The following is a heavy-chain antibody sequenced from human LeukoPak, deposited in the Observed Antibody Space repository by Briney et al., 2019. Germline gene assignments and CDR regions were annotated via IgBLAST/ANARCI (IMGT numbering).Heavy chain of an antibody. Sequence: PSETLSLTCTVSGGSISSSSYYWGWIRQPPGKGLEWIGSIYYSGSTYYNPSLKSRVTISVDTSKNQFSLKLSSVTAADTAVYYCARGAYRGDYVWGSKGAFDIWGQGTMVTVSS. CDR3: ARGAYRGDYVWGSKGAFDI. V-gene: IGHV4-39*07. D-gene: IGHD3-16*01. CDR1: GGSISSSSYY. J-gene: IGHJ3*02. CDR2: IYYSGST.